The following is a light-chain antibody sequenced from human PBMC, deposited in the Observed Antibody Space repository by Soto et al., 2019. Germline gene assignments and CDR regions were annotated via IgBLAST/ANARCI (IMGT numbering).Light chain of an antibody. CDR2: GAS. Sequence: EIVMTQSPATLSVSPGERATLSCRASQSVSSNLAWYQQKPGQAPRLLIFGASTRATGIPARFSGSGSGTEFTLTINSLQSEDSAVYYCQQYNNWPPLDTFGQGTKLEIK. CDR3: QQYNNWPPLDT. V-gene: IGKV3-15*01. J-gene: IGKJ2*01. CDR1: QSVSSN.